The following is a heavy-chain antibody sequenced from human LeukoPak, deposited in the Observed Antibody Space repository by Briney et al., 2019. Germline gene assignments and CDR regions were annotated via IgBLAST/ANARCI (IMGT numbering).Heavy chain of an antibody. CDR1: GGSISSSNW. Sequence: PSGTLSLTCAVSGGSISSSNWWSWVRQPPGKGLEWIGEIYHSGSTNYNPSLKSRVTISVDKSKNQFSLKMSSVTAADTAVYYCATESGTYSGTCFDYWGQGNLVTVSS. CDR3: ATESGTYSGTCFDY. D-gene: IGHD1-26*01. V-gene: IGHV4-4*02. CDR2: IYHSGST. J-gene: IGHJ4*02.